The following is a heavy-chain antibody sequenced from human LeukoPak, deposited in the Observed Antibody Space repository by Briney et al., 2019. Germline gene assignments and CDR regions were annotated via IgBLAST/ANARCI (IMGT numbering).Heavy chain of an antibody. V-gene: IGHV3-9*03. CDR2: ISWSSGSI. Sequence: GRSLRLSCAASGFTFDDYAMHWVRQAPGKGLEWVSGISWSSGSIGYADSVKGRFTISRDNAKNSLYLQMNSLRAEDMALYYCAKDMGRMVATWYFDYWGQGTLVTVSS. CDR3: AKDMGRMVATWYFDY. D-gene: IGHD5-12*01. J-gene: IGHJ4*02. CDR1: GFTFDDYA.